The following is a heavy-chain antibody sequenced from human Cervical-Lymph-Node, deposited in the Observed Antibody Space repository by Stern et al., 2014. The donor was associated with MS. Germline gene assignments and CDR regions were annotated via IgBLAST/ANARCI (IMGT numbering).Heavy chain of an antibody. J-gene: IGHJ4*02. CDR2: INKDGRGK. D-gene: IGHD4-17*01. CDR3: ARKTTAKN. V-gene: IGHV3-7*01. Sequence: EVHLVESGGGLVQPGGSLRLSCAGSGFTFSHYWMTWVRQAPGKGLEWGASINKDGRGKYYVNSLKGRFTISRDNAKNSLYLQMTSLRADDTAVYYCARKTTAKNWGQGTLVTVSS. CDR1: GFTFSHYW.